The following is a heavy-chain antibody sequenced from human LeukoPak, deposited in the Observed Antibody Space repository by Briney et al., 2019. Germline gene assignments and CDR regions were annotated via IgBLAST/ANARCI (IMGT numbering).Heavy chain of an antibody. J-gene: IGHJ4*02. V-gene: IGHV4-39*01. CDR1: GGSFSSSSYY. CDR2: IYYSGHT. D-gene: IGHD3-10*01. CDR3: ARTLLWFGERRYYFDY. Sequence: SETLSLTCTVSGGSFSSSSYYWGWIRQPPGKGLEWIGSIYYSGHTYYNPSLKSRVTISVDTSKNQFSLKLSSVTAADTAVYYCARTLLWFGERRYYFDYWGQGTLVTVSS.